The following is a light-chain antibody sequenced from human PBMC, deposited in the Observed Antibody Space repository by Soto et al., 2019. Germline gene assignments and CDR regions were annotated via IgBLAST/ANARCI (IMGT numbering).Light chain of an antibody. CDR2: GSS. J-gene: IGKJ5*01. CDR1: HIVSTTY. CDR3: QQYYSTPQVT. Sequence: EIVLTQSAGTLSLSPGERATLSCRASHIVSTTYLAWYQQKPGQAPRLLIYGSSSRAPGIPDRFSGSVSGTDFTLTISRLEPDDFAVYYCQQYYSTPQVTFGQGTRLEIK. V-gene: IGKV3-20*01.